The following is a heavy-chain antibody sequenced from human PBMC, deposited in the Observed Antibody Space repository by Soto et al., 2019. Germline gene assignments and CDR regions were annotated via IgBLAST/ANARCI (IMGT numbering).Heavy chain of an antibody. CDR3: ARADYYDSSGFYYDC. CDR2: INPSGGST. D-gene: IGHD3-22*01. V-gene: IGHV1-46*01. Sequence: QVQLVQSGAVVKKLGASVKVSCKASGYIFTNHYIHWVRQAPGQGLEWMGIINPSGGSTNYLQKFQGRITMTRDTSTSTVYMELSSLRSEDTAVYFCARADYYDSSGFYYDCWGQGSLVTVSS. J-gene: IGHJ4*02. CDR1: GYIFTNHY.